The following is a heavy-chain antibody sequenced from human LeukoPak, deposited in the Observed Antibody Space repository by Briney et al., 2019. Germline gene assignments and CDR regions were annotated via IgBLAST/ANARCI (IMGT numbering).Heavy chain of an antibody. J-gene: IGHJ4*02. CDR3: AKLRDFFDSSGQLDY. CDR2: TSGSGDGT. V-gene: IGHV3-23*01. CDR1: GFTFSSYA. D-gene: IGHD3-22*01. Sequence: GGSLRLSCAASGFTFSSYAMSWVRQAPGKGLEWVSATSGSGDGTFYADSVKGRFTISRDNSKNTLYLQMNSLRAEDTAIYYCAKLRDFFDSSGQLDYWGQGTLVTVSS.